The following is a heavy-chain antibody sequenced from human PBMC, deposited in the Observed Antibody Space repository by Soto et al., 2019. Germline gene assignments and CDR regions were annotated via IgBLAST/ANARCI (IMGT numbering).Heavy chain of an antibody. D-gene: IGHD4-4*01. J-gene: IGHJ4*02. Sequence: QVQLVESGGGVVQPGRSLRLSCAASGFTFSSYGMHWVRQAPGKGLEWVAVISYDGSNKYYADSVKGRFTISRDNSKNTLYLQMNSLRAEDTAVYYWAKGDYRGFDYWGQGTLVTVSS. CDR2: ISYDGSNK. V-gene: IGHV3-30*18. CDR1: GFTFSSYG. CDR3: AKGDYRGFDY.